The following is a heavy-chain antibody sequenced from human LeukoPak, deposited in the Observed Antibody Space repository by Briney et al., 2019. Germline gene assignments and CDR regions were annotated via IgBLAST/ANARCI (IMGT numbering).Heavy chain of an antibody. D-gene: IGHD6-19*01. Sequence: GGSLRLSCAASGFTFSSYSMNWVRQAPGKGLEWVSSISSSSSYIYYADSVKGRFTISRDNAKNSLYLQMNSLRAEDTAVYYCARDRYSSGSFDFWGQGTLVTVSS. J-gene: IGHJ4*02. CDR1: GFTFSSYS. CDR3: ARDRYSSGSFDF. CDR2: ISSSSSYI. V-gene: IGHV3-21*01.